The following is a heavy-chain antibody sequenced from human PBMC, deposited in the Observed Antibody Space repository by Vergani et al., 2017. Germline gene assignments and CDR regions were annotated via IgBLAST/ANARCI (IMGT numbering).Heavy chain of an antibody. D-gene: IGHD2-21*01. J-gene: IGHJ4*02. CDR3: ARLRKLFFAFDI. V-gene: IGHV4-61*01. CDR1: GDSVSSGTYY. Sequence: QVQLQESGPGLVKPSETLSLTCTVSGDSVSSGTYYWSWIRQPPGKGLEWIGYISSSGSTNYNPSLKSRVTISVDTSKNQFSLKLSSVTAADTAVYYCARLRKLFFAFDIWGQGTLVTVSS. CDR2: ISSSGST.